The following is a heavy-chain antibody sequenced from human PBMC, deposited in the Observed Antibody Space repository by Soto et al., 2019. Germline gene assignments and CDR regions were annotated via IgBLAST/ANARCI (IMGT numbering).Heavy chain of an antibody. J-gene: IGHJ6*02. V-gene: IGHV1-69*01. CDR1: GGTFSSYA. CDR2: IIPIFGTA. Sequence: QVQLVQSGAEVKKPGSSVKVSCKASGGTFSSYAISWVRQAPGQGLEWMGGIIPIFGTANYAQKFQGRVTITADESTSTAYMELSSLRSEDTAVYYCASGDVDIVATISGSYGMDVWGQGTTVTVSS. CDR3: ASGDVDIVATISGSYGMDV. D-gene: IGHD5-12*01.